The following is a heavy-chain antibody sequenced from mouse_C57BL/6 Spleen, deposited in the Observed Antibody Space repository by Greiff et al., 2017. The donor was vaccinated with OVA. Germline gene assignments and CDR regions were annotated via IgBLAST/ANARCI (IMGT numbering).Heavy chain of an antibody. CDR1: GFTFSSYA. J-gene: IGHJ2*01. CDR3: ARDRDDGDFDY. D-gene: IGHD2-12*01. Sequence: EVKLMESGGGLVKPGGSLKLSCAASGFTFSSYAMSWVRQTPEKRLEWVATISDGGSYTYYPDNVKGRFTISRDNAKNNLYLQMSHLKSEDTAMYYCARDRDDGDFDYWGQGTTLTVSS. V-gene: IGHV5-4*01. CDR2: ISDGGSYT.